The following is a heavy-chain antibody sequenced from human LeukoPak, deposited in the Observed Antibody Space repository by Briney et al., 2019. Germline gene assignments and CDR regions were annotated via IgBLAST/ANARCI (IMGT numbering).Heavy chain of an antibody. J-gene: IGHJ4*02. Sequence: GGSLRLSCAASGFTVSSNYMAWVRQAPGKGLEWVSVIYSGGGTNYADSVKGRFTISRDNSKNTLYLQMRSLRAEDTAVYYCVKDTKYDSSSYYDYWGQGTLVTVSS. V-gene: IGHV3-66*01. CDR1: GFTVSSNY. D-gene: IGHD3-22*01. CDR2: IYSGGGT. CDR3: VKDTKYDSSSYYDY.